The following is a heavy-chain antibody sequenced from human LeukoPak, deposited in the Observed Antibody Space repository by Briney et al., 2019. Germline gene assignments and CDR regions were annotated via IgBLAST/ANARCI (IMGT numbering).Heavy chain of an antibody. CDR3: ARATHEYSDCDY. CDR2: ITWNSGRI. J-gene: IGHJ4*02. Sequence: PGGSLRLSCAASGFSFDDYAMHWVRQAPGEGLEWVSGITWNSGRIGYADSVKGRFTISRDNAKNSLYLQMNSLRSEDTAVYYCARATHEYSDCDYWGQGTLVTVSS. D-gene: IGHD4-11*01. V-gene: IGHV3-9*01. CDR1: GFSFDDYA.